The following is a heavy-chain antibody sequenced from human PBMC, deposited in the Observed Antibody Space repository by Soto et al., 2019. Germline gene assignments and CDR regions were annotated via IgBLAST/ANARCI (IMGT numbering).Heavy chain of an antibody. D-gene: IGHD2-15*01. V-gene: IGHV4-30-2*01. Sequence: QLQLQESGSGLVKPSQTLSLTCAVSGGSISSGGYSWSWIRQPPGKGLEWIGYIYHSGSTYYNPSLKSRVTISVDRSKNQFSLKLSSVTAADTAVYYCAGYCSGGSCYSVNWFDPWGQGTLVTVSS. CDR2: IYHSGST. J-gene: IGHJ5*02. CDR1: GGSISSGGYS. CDR3: AGYCSGGSCYSVNWFDP.